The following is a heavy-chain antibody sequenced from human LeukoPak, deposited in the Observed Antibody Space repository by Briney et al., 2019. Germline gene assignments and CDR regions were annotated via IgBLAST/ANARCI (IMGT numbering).Heavy chain of an antibody. V-gene: IGHV4-59*08. CDR1: RGSISSYY. CDR3: ARLSESGRLLLNS. CDR2: VYDSGSTRST. D-gene: IGHD3-22*01. Sequence: PSETLSLTCSVSRGSISSYYWSWIRQPPGKGLEWIGYVYDSGSTRSTNYNPSLKSRVTISVDTSKNQFSLKLSSVAAADTAVFYCARLSESGRLLLNSWGQGTLVTVSS. J-gene: IGHJ5*02.